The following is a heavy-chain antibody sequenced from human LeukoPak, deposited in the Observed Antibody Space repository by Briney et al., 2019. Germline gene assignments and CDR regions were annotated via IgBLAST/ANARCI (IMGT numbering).Heavy chain of an antibody. Sequence: GESLKISCKGSGYGFTNHWIAWVRQMPGKGLEWMGIIYPGDSDTRYSPSFQGQVTISADKSILTAYLQWSSLKASDTAMHYCARHVEMATITDYWGQGTLVTVSS. J-gene: IGHJ4*02. CDR2: IYPGDSDT. CDR1: GYGFTNHW. CDR3: ARHVEMATITDY. D-gene: IGHD5-24*01. V-gene: IGHV5-51*01.